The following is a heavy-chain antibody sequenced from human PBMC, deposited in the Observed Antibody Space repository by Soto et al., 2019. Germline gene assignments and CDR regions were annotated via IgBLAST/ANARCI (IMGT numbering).Heavy chain of an antibody. V-gene: IGHV3-23*01. CDR2: ISGSGGST. CDR1: GFTFSSYA. CDR3: AKDGVVSEDITYYYYMDV. D-gene: IGHD3-3*01. Sequence: EVQLLESGGGLVQPGGSLRLSCAASGFTFSSYAMSWVRQAPGKGLEWVSAISGSGGSTYYADSVKGRFTISRDNSKNTLYLQMNSLRAEDTAVYYCAKDGVVSEDITYYYYMDVWGKGTTVTVSS. J-gene: IGHJ6*03.